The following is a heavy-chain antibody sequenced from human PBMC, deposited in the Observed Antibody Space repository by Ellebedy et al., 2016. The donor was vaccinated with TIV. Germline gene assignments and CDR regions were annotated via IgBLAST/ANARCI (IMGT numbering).Heavy chain of an antibody. CDR1: GFTFSSYG. J-gene: IGHJ5*02. D-gene: IGHD2-15*01. CDR2: IWYDGSNK. CDR3: ARNRIVLVDRRQRSWLDP. Sequence: GESLKISXVASGFTFSSYGMHWVRQAPGKGLEWVAVIWYDGSNKYYADSVKGRFTISRDDSKNTLYLQMNSLRAEDTAVYYCARNRIVLVDRRQRSWLDPWGQGTLVTVSS. V-gene: IGHV3-33*01.